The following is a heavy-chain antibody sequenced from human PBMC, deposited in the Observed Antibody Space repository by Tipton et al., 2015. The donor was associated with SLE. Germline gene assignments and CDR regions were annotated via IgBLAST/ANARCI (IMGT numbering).Heavy chain of an antibody. V-gene: IGHV4-59*11. CDR2: IYYSGSP. J-gene: IGHJ3*02. Sequence: TLSLTCTVSGGSISSHYWSWIRQPPGKGLEWIGYIYYSGSPNYNPSLKSRVTISVDTSKNQFSLKLSSVTAADTAVYYCARDSYDSSGYYPDAFDIWGQGTMVTVSS. CDR3: ARDSYDSSGYYPDAFDI. CDR1: GGSISSHY. D-gene: IGHD3-22*01.